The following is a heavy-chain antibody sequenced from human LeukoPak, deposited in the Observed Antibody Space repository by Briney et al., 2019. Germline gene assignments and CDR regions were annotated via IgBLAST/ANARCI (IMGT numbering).Heavy chain of an antibody. CDR2: IYSGGST. J-gene: IGHJ6*02. CDR3: ARVPGHYGMDV. V-gene: IGHV3-53*01. D-gene: IGHD1-14*01. Sequence: GGSLRLSCAASGFTVSSNYKSWVRQAPGKGLEWVSVIYSGGSTYYADSVKGRFTISRDNSKNTLYLQMNSLRAEDTAVYYCARVPGHYGMDVWGQGTTVTVSS. CDR1: GFTVSSNY.